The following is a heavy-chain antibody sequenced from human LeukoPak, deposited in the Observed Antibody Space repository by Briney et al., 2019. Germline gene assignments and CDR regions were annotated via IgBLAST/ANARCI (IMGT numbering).Heavy chain of an antibody. CDR3: ARAGQLVYSWFDP. CDR1: GGTFSSYA. CDR2: IIPIFGTA. Sequence: SVKVSCKVSGGTFSSYAISWVRQAPGQGLEWMGGIIPIFGTANYAQKFQGRVTITTDESTSTAYMELSSLRSEDTAVYYCARAGQLVYSWFDPWGQGTLVTVSS. D-gene: IGHD6-6*01. J-gene: IGHJ5*02. V-gene: IGHV1-69*05.